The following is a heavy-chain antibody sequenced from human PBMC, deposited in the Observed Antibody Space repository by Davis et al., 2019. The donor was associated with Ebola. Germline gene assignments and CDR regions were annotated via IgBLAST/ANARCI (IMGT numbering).Heavy chain of an antibody. CDR3: ARESAYCASTSCPDY. J-gene: IGHJ4*02. CDR2: INNGGDRT. D-gene: IGHD2-2*01. CDR1: GITFSNYA. V-gene: IGHV3-23*01. Sequence: PGGSLRLSCAASGITFSNYAMSWVRQAPGKGLEWVSAINNGGDRTYYADSVKGRFTISRDNSRNTLFLQMNSLRAEDTAVYYCARESAYCASTSCPDYWGQGTLVTVSS.